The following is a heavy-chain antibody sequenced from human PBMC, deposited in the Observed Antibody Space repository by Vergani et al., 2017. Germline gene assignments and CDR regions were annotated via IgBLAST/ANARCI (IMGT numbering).Heavy chain of an antibody. CDR2: ISSSSSYI. V-gene: IGHV3-21*01. J-gene: IGHJ4*02. CDR1: GFTFSSYG. Sequence: VQLVESGGGVVQPGRSLRLSCAASGFTFSSYGMNWVRQAPGKGLEWVSSISSSSSYIYYADSVKGRFTISRDNAKTSLYLQMNSLRAEDTAVYYCARARGWSGAKGRYAFDYWGQGTLVTVSS. CDR3: ARARGWSGAKGRYAFDY. D-gene: IGHD1-26*01.